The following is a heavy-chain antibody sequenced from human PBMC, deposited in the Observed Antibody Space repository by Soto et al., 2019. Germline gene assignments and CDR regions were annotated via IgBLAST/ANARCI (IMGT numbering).Heavy chain of an antibody. CDR2: ISYDGSNT. CDR3: ARDSVRGGFDY. V-gene: IGHV3-30-3*01. Sequence: QVQLVESGGGVVQPGRSLRLSCAASGFTFSSSVMHWVRQAPGKGLEWVTVISYDGSNTYYADSVKGRFTISRDNSKNTLYLQMNSLRAEDSAVYYCARDSVRGGFDYWGQGTLVTVSS. J-gene: IGHJ4*02. CDR1: GFTFSSSV. D-gene: IGHD2-15*01.